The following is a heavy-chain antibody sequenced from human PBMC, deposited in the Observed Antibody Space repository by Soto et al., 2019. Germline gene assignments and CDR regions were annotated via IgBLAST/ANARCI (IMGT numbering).Heavy chain of an antibody. Sequence: EVQLVESGGGLVQPGGSLRLSCAASGFTFSDHYMDWVRQAPGKGLEWVGRTRNKANSYNTEYAASVKGRFTISRDDSKTSLYLQMDSLKTEDTAVYYCASSLAYSCSGRCLPYYFHYWGQGTLVTVSS. J-gene: IGHJ4*02. CDR3: ASSLAYSCSGRCLPYYFHY. D-gene: IGHD2-15*01. V-gene: IGHV3-72*01. CDR1: GFTFSDHY. CDR2: TRNKANSYNT.